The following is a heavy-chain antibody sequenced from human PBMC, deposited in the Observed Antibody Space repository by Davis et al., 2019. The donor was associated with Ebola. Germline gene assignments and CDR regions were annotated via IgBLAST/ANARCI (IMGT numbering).Heavy chain of an antibody. Sequence: ASLKVSCKASGYTFTSYYMHWVRQAPGQGLEWMGIINPSGGSTSYAQKFQGRVTMTRDTSTSTVYMELSSLRSEDTAVYYCARDFGGHSSSWYEFDYWGQGTLVTVSS. J-gene: IGHJ4*02. CDR3: ARDFGGHSSSWYEFDY. V-gene: IGHV1-46*01. CDR2: INPSGGST. CDR1: GYTFTSYY. D-gene: IGHD6-13*01.